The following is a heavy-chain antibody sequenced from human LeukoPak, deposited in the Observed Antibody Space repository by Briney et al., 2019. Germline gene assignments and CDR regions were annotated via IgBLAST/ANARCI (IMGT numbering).Heavy chain of an antibody. J-gene: IGHJ4*02. D-gene: IGHD3-10*01. V-gene: IGHV4-61*02. CDR3: ARVNYYYGSGSYYNGPFDY. CDR2: IYTSGST. CDR1: GGSISSGSYY. Sequence: SETLSLTCTVSGGSISSGSYYWSWIRQPAGKGLEWIGRIYTSGSTNYNPSLKSRVTISVDRSKNQFSLKLSSVTAADTAVYYCARVNYYYGSGSYYNGPFDYWGQGTLVTVSS.